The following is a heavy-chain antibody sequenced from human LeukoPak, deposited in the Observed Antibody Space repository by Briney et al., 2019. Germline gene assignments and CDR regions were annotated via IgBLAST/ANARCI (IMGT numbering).Heavy chain of an antibody. V-gene: IGHV3-7*01. Sequence: GGALRLSGAASGGTFSSYWMSRVRQSPGKRLEWVANIKQDGSEKYYVDSVKGRFTISRNNAKNSLNLQMNSLRAEDTAVYSCAGQQLLVRGISAYWGQGSLVAVSS. CDR3: AGQQLLVRGISAY. J-gene: IGHJ4*02. CDR2: IKQDGSEK. D-gene: IGHD3-10*01. CDR1: GGTFSSYW.